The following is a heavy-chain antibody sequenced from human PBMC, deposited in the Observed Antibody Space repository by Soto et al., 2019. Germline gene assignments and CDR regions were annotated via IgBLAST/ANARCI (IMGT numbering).Heavy chain of an antibody. CDR2: ISGSGGST. CDR3: ARRGSGSYDDY. CDR1: GFTFSSYA. Sequence: GGYLRLSCAASGFTFSSYAMRWVRQAPGKELEWVSAISGSGGSTYYADSVKGRFTISRDNSKNTLYLQMNSLRAEDTAVYYCARRGSGSYDDYWGQGTLVTTSS. J-gene: IGHJ4*01. D-gene: IGHD1-26*01. V-gene: IGHV3-23*01.